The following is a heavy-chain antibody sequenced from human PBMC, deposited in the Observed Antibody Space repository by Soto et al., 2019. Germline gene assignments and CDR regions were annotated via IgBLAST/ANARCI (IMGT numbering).Heavy chain of an antibody. CDR2: ISAYNGNT. J-gene: IGHJ4*02. Sequence: QVQLVQSGAEVKKPGASVKVSCKASGYTFTSYGISWVRQAPGQGLEWMGWISAYNGNTNYTQKLQGRVTMTTDTSTSTAYMELRRVRSGDTSVYYWARVVGHIVVVVAVNFDYWGQGTLVTVSS. D-gene: IGHD2-15*01. CDR1: GYTFTSYG. CDR3: ARVVGHIVVVVAVNFDY. V-gene: IGHV1-18*01.